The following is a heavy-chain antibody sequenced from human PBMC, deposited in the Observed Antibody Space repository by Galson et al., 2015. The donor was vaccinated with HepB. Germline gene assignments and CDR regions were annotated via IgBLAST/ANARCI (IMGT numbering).Heavy chain of an antibody. CDR3: AKGLCSGSSCDSYYYYFGMDV. J-gene: IGHJ6*02. Sequence: SLRLSCAASGFSFSTYGMHWARQAAGKGLEWVAFVSDDGGKKYHGDFVKGRFTIFKDNSKNTLYLQLDRLRDEDTAIYYCAKGLCSGSSCDSYYYYFGMDVWGPGTTLIVSS. CDR2: VSDDGGKK. CDR1: GFSFSTYG. V-gene: IGHV3-30*18. D-gene: IGHD2-15*01.